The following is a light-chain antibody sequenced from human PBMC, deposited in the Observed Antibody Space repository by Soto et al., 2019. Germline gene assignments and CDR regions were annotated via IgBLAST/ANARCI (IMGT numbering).Light chain of an antibody. CDR3: QHYNSYSEA. V-gene: IGKV1-16*01. CDR2: KAS. Sequence: DIQMTQSPPSLSASVGDRVTITCRASKGINNYLAWYQQKPGKAPKLLIYKASTLKSGVPSRFSGSGSGTEFTLTISSLQPDDFATYYCQHYNSYSEAFGQGTKVDIK. CDR1: KGINNY. J-gene: IGKJ1*01.